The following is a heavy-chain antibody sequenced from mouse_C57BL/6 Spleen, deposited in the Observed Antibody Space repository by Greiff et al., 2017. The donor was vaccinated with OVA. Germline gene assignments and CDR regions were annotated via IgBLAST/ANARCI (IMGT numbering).Heavy chain of an antibody. CDR1: GFTFSSYA. CDR3: ARDESSGYVDY. CDR2: ISDGGSYT. D-gene: IGHD3-2*02. Sequence: EVQLQESGGGLVKPGGSLKLSCAASGFTFSSYAMSWVRQTPEKRLEWVGTISDGGSYTYYPDNVKGRVTISRDNAKNNLYLQMSHLKSEDTAVYYCARDESSGYVDYWGQGTTLTVSA. V-gene: IGHV5-4*01. J-gene: IGHJ2*01.